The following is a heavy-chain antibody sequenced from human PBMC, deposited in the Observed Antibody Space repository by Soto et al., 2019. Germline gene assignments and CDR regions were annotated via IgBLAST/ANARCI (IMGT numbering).Heavy chain of an antibody. V-gene: IGHV3-74*01. CDR2: IKSDGSST. CDR1: GFTFSSNW. J-gene: IGHJ4*02. CDR3: ARDFYDSSGHLGPFDH. D-gene: IGHD3-22*01. Sequence: PGGSLRLSCAASGFTFSSNWMHWVRQAPGKGLVWVSRIKSDGSSTSYADSVRGRFTISRDNAKNTLYLQMNSLRAEDTAVYYCARDFYDSSGHLGPFDHWGQGTLVTVSS.